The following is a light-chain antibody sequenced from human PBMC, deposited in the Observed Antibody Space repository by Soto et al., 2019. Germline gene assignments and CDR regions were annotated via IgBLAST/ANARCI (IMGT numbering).Light chain of an antibody. CDR1: SSDIGGYNY. CDR3: SSFRSTTTL. V-gene: IGLV2-14*01. Sequence: QSVLTQPRSVSGSPGQSITISCTGTSSDIGGYNYVSWYQQHPGKAPKLMIYEVSNRPSGVSNRFSGSKSGNTASLTISGLQAEDEADYYCSSFRSTTTLFGGGTKVTVL. CDR2: EVS. J-gene: IGLJ2*01.